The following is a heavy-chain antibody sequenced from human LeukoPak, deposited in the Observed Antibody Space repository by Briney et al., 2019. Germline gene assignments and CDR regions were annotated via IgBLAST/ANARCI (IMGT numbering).Heavy chain of an antibody. CDR1: GYTFTNDY. J-gene: IGHJ4*02. D-gene: IGHD6-6*01. CDR3: SKVGQLVFDY. V-gene: IGHV1-46*03. CDR2: INPGDGTT. Sequence: GASVKVSCKKSGYTFTNDYMHWVRQAPGRGLEWMGVINPGDGTTKYAQKFQGRVTMTRDTSTSTLYMELSSLRSEDTAMYYCSKVGQLVFDYWGQGTLVTASS.